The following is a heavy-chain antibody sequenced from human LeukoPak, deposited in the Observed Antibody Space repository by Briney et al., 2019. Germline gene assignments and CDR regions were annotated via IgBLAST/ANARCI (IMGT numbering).Heavy chain of an antibody. CDR1: GYIFTGYY. CDR3: ARVDGSGSYRYPADY. Sequence: VASVKVSCKASGYIFTGYYMHWVRQAPGQGLEWMGWINPNSGDTNYAQKFQGRVTMTRDTSISTAYMELSRLRSDDTAVYYCARVDGSGSYRYPADYWGQGTLVTVSS. CDR2: INPNSGDT. V-gene: IGHV1-2*02. D-gene: IGHD3-10*01. J-gene: IGHJ4*02.